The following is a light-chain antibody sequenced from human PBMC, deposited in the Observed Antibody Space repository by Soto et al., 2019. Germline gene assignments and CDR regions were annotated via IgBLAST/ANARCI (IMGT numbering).Light chain of an antibody. Sequence: EIVMTQSPATLSVSPGERATLSCRASQSVSSNLAWYQQKPGQAPRLLIYGASTRATGIPARFIGSGSGTEVTLTISSLQSEDFAVYYCQQYNNWPSLFTFGPGTKVDIK. CDR1: QSVSSN. CDR2: GAS. J-gene: IGKJ3*01. CDR3: QQYNNWPSLFT. V-gene: IGKV3-15*01.